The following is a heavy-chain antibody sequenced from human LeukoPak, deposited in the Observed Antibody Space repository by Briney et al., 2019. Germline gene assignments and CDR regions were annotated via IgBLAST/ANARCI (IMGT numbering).Heavy chain of an antibody. V-gene: IGHV3-33*01. CDR1: GFTFSSYG. CDR2: IWYDGSNK. CDR3: ARERPDSGWYDRYIDY. D-gene: IGHD6-19*01. Sequence: GGSLRLSCAASGFTFSSYGMHWVRQAPGKGLEWVAVIWYDGSNKYYADSVKGRFTISRDNSKNTLYLQMNSLRAEDTAVYYCARERPDSGWYDRYIDYWGQGTLVTVSS. J-gene: IGHJ4*02.